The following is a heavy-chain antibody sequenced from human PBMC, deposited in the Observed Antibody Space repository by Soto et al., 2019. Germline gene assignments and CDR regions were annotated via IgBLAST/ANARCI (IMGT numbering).Heavy chain of an antibody. J-gene: IGHJ4*02. CDR3: TTDPPPYDQEDYFDY. V-gene: IGHV3-15*01. Sequence: GGSLRLSCAASGFTFSNAWMSWVRQAPGKGLEWVGRIKSKTDGGTTDYAAPVKGRFTISRDDSKNTLYLQMNSLKTEDTAVYYCTTDPPPYDQEDYFDYWGQGTLVTVSS. CDR1: GFTFSNAW. CDR2: IKSKTDGGTT. D-gene: IGHD5-12*01.